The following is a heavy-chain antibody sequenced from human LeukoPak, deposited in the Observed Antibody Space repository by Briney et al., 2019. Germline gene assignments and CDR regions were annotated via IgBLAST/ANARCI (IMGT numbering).Heavy chain of an antibody. CDR3: ARPEDDYGDYDYYYMDV. CDR1: GFTFSSYA. CDR2: ISSSGSTI. V-gene: IGHV3-48*04. D-gene: IGHD4-17*01. Sequence: GGSLRLSCAASGFTFSSYAMSWVRQAPGKGLEWVSYISSSGSTIYYADSVKGRFTISRDNAKNSLYLQMNSLRAEDTAVYYCARPEDDYGDYDYYYMDVWGKGTTVTVSS. J-gene: IGHJ6*03.